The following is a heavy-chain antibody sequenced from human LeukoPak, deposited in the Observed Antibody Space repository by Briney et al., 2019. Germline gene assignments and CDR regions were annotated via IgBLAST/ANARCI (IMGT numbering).Heavy chain of an antibody. CDR3: ASLIAARNDY. D-gene: IGHD6-6*01. V-gene: IGHV4-34*01. Sequence: SETLSLTCAVYGRSFSGYYWSWIRQPPGKGLEWIGEINHSGSTNYNPSLKSRVTISVDTSKNQFSLKLSSVTAADTAVYYCASLIAARNDYWGQGTLVTVSS. CDR2: INHSGST. CDR1: GRSFSGYY. J-gene: IGHJ4*02.